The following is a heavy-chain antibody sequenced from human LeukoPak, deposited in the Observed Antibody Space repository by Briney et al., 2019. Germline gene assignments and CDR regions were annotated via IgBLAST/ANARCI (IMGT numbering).Heavy chain of an antibody. J-gene: IGHJ4*02. CDR3: ASRLSLYNWNSLDY. CDR2: IIPILGIA. CDR1: RGTLSSYT. Sequence: SVKVSCKASRGTLSSYTISWVRRAPGQRVEWMGRIIPILGIANYAQKFQGRVTSTADKSTSKAHMELSSLKSEDAGVYYCASRLSLYNWNSLDYWGQGTLVTVSS. D-gene: IGHD1-7*01. V-gene: IGHV1-69*02.